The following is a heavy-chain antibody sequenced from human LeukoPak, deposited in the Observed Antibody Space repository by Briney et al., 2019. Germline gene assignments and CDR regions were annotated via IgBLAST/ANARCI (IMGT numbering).Heavy chain of an antibody. Sequence: GGSLRLSCVASGFTFRNYAMSWVRQAPGEGLEWVSSISSSGNYIYYADSVKGRFTISRDNAKNSLYLQMNSLRAEDTAVYYCARDSIQQQLVLEDRGYPYYFEHWGQGTLVTVSS. V-gene: IGHV3-21*01. CDR3: ARDSIQQQLVLEDRGYPYYFEH. CDR2: ISSSGNYI. CDR1: GFTFRNYA. D-gene: IGHD6-13*01. J-gene: IGHJ4*02.